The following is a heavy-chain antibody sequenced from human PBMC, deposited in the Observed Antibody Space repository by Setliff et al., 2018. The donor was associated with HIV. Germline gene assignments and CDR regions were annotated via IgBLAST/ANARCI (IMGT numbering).Heavy chain of an antibody. CDR3: ARDVGSSSYFDY. J-gene: IGHJ4*02. CDR2: IDRSGGAI. Sequence: PGGSLRLSCAASGFTFSSYEMNWVRQAPGKGLEWISYIDRSGGAIYYADSVKGRFTISRDNAKNSLYLQMNSLRAEDTAVYYCARDVGSSSYFDYWGQGTLVTVSS. CDR1: GFTFSSYE. V-gene: IGHV3-48*03. D-gene: IGHD6-6*01.